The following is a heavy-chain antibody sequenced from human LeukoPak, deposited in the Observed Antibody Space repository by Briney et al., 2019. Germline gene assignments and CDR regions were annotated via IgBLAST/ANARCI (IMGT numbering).Heavy chain of an antibody. J-gene: IGHJ4*02. CDR3: AGSRYPEPQDLDY. V-gene: IGHV3-48*03. Sequence: GGSLRSSCAASGFTFNIYEMNWVRQAPGKGLEWISYISADRNVIYYADSVKGRFIISRYNAKNSLYLQMNSLRAEDTAVYYCAGSRYPEPQDLDYWGQGTLVSVSS. CDR1: GFTFNIYE. D-gene: IGHD1-14*01. CDR2: ISADRNVI.